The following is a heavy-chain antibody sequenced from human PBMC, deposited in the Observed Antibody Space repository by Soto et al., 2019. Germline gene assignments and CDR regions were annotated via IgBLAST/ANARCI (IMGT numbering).Heavy chain of an antibody. CDR1: GGSIRRGGYY. D-gene: IGHD2-2*01. CDR2: IYYSGST. J-gene: IGHJ6*02. V-gene: IGHV4-31*03. CDR3: ARDSGVVPYCSSTSCSMGMDV. Sequence: PSETLSPTCTVSGGSIRRGGYYLSWIRPHPRKGLEGIGYIYYSGSTYYNPSLKSRVTISVDTSKNQFSLKLSSVTAADTAVYYCARDSGVVPYCSSTSCSMGMDVWGQGTTVTVSS.